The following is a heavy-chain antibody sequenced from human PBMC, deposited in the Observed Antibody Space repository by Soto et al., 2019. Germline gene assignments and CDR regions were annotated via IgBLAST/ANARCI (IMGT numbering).Heavy chain of an antibody. D-gene: IGHD3-22*01. J-gene: IGHJ4*02. Sequence: SETLSLTCAVYGWSFSGYYWSWIRQPPGKGLEWIGEINHSGSTNYNPSLKSRVTISVDTSKNQFSLKLSSVTAADTAVYYCASSTPRRYYDSSGYYPLDYWGQGTLVTVSS. CDR2: INHSGST. V-gene: IGHV4-34*01. CDR3: ASSTPRRYYDSSGYYPLDY. CDR1: GWSFSGYY.